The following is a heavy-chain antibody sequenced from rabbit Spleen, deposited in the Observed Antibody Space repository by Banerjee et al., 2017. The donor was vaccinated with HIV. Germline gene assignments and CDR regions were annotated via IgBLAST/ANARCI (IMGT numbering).Heavy chain of an antibody. CDR2: INAATAKP. CDR3: ARDLAGAIGWNFYL. D-gene: IGHD4-1*01. CDR1: GIDFSSNYY. V-gene: IGHV1S40*01. Sequence: QSLEESGGDLVKPGASLTLTCTASGIDFSSNYYMCWVRQAPGKGLEWIACINAATAKPVYATWAKGRFTISRASSTTVTLQMTSLTAADTATYFCARDLAGAIGWNFYLWGPGTLVTVS. J-gene: IGHJ4*01.